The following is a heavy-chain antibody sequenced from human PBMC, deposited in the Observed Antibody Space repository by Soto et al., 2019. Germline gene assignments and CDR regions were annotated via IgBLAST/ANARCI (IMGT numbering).Heavy chain of an antibody. V-gene: IGHV4-34*01. D-gene: IGHD6-13*01. J-gene: IGHJ4*02. CDR1: GGSFSGYY. CDR2: INHSGST. CDR3: ARDRVQQQLVGPFRFFDC. Sequence: SSETLSLSCAVYGGSFSGYYWSWIRQPPGKGLEWIGEINHSGSTNYNPSLKSRVTISVDTSKNQFSLKLSSVTAADTAVYYCARDRVQQQLVGPFRFFDCCGQGTLVT.